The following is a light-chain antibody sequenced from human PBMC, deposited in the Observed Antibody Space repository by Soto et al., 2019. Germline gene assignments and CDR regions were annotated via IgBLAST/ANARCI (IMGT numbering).Light chain of an antibody. J-gene: IGLJ1*01. CDR2: EVT. V-gene: IGLV2-14*01. CDR3: SSYTSINTLV. CDR1: SSDVGGYTY. Sequence: QSVLTQPASVSGSPGQSITISCTGTSSDVGGYTYVSWYQQHPGKAPKLMIYEVTNRPSGVSICFSGSKSGMTASLTISGLQAEDEADYYCSSYTSINTLVFGTGTKVTVL.